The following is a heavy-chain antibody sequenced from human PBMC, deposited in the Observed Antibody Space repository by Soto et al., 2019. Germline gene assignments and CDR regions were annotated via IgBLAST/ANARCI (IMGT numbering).Heavy chain of an antibody. D-gene: IGHD2-2*01. CDR2: INHSGST. CDR1: GGSFSGYY. J-gene: IGHJ5*02. V-gene: IGHV4-34*01. CDR3: ARGLTNCSSTSCRTQGKNWFDP. Sequence: SETLSLTCAVYGGSFSGYYWSWIRQPPGKGLEWIGEINHSGSTNYNPSLKSRVTISVDTSKNQFSLKLSSVTAADTAVYYCARGLTNCSSTSCRTQGKNWFDPWGQGTLVTVSS.